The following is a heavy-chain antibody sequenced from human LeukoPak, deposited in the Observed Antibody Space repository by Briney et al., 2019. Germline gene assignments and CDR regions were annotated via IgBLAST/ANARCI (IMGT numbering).Heavy chain of an antibody. CDR1: GYTFTGYY. CDR3: ARANYYDILTGYSSTDFSDY. J-gene: IGHJ4*02. V-gene: IGHV1-2*04. D-gene: IGHD3-9*01. Sequence: AASVKVSCKASGYTFTGYYMHWVRQAPGQGLEWMGWINPNSGGTNYAQKFQGWVTMTRDTSISTAYMELSRLRSDDTAVYYCARANYYDILTGYSSTDFSDYWGQGTLVTVSS. CDR2: INPNSGGT.